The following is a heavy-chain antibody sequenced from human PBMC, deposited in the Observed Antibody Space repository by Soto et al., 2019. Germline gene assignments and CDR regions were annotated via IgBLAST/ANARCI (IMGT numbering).Heavy chain of an antibody. V-gene: IGHV4-4*02. D-gene: IGHD4-4*01. CDR3: ARGMTTVPTLDY. CDR1: GDSINSNDW. Sequence: SETLSLTCAVSGDSINSNDWWNWVRQPPGKGLEWIGEIFHGGNIHYNPSLKSRVTISIDKSKNQFSLNLTSVTAADTAVYYCARGMTTVPTLDYWGQGTLVTVSS. J-gene: IGHJ4*02. CDR2: IFHGGNI.